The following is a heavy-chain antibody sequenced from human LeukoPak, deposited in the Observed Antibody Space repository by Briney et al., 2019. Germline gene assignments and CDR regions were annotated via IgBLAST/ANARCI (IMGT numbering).Heavy chain of an antibody. CDR1: GFTFSSYA. D-gene: IGHD4-17*01. CDR2: TSGSGGRT. J-gene: IGHJ4*02. Sequence: GSLRLSCAASGFTFSSYAINRVRQAPGKGLEWVSGTSGSGGRTYYADSVKGRFTISRENSKNTLYLQMNSLRAEDTAVYYCAKVRLYGDYPEIDYWGQGTLVAVSS. CDR3: AKVRLYGDYPEIDY. V-gene: IGHV3-23*01.